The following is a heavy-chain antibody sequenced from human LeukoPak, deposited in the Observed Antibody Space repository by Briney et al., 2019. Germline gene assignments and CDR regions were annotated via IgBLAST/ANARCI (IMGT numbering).Heavy chain of an antibody. CDR1: GYSISSGYY. Sequence: PSETLSLTCTVSGYSISSGYYWGWIRQPPGKGLEWIGSIYYSGSTYYNPSLKSRATISVDTSKNQFSLKLSSVTAADTAMYYCARDQPMTTVTTDYWGQGSLVTVSS. D-gene: IGHD4-17*01. CDR3: ARDQPMTTVTTDY. CDR2: IYYSGST. J-gene: IGHJ4*02. V-gene: IGHV4-38-2*02.